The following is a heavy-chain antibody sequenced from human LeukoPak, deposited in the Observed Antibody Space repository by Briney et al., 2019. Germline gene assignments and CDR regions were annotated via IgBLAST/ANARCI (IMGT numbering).Heavy chain of an antibody. J-gene: IGHJ6*02. CDR1: GYTFSTYG. V-gene: IGHV1-18*01. CDR2: ISAYNGNT. CDR3: AREGWDTVTRVPLDV. Sequence: GASVKVSCKSSGYTFSTYGISWVRQAPGQGLEWMGWISAYNGNTNYAQKLQGRLTMTTDTSTSTAYMELRSLRSDDTAVYYCAREGWDTVTRVPLDVWGQGTTVTVSS. D-gene: IGHD4-17*01.